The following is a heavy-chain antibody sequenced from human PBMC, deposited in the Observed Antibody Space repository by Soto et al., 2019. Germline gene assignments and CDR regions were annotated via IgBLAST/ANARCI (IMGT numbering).Heavy chain of an antibody. CDR3: GRSDGGY. CDR2: MYYSGST. J-gene: IGHJ1*01. D-gene: IGHD2-21*02. Sequence: SETLSLTCTVSGGSIRSGDNYWSWIRQPPGKGLEWIGYMYYSGSTYYNPSLKSRVTMSADTSKNQFSLNLRSVTAADTAVYYCGRSDGGYWGQGTLVTVSS. CDR1: GGSIRSGDNY. V-gene: IGHV4-30-4*01.